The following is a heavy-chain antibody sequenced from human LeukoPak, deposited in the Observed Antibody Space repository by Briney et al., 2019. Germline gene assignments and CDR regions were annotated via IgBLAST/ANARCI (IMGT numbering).Heavy chain of an antibody. Sequence: ASVKVSCKASGYTFTSYGISWVRQAPGQGLEWMGWISAYNGNTNYAQKLQGRVTMTTDTSTSTAYMGLRSLRSDDTAVYYCASCSSTTAYYYYYMDVWGKGTTVTVSS. CDR3: ASCSSTTAYYYYYMDV. CDR2: ISAYNGNT. CDR1: GYTFTSYG. J-gene: IGHJ6*03. V-gene: IGHV1-18*01. D-gene: IGHD2-2*01.